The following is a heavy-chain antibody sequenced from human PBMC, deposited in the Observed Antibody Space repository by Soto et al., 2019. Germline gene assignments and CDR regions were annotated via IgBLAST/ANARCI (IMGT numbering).Heavy chain of an antibody. CDR2: IQSGGTT. J-gene: IGHJ6*04. CDR1: GFTVSSKY. Sequence: EVQLVESGVGLVQPGGSLRLSCAASGFTVSSKYMTWVRHAPGTGLERVSLIQSGGTTYYADSVKGRFTISRDTSENTLHLQMDSLRVEDTAVYYCARDDVLCDGGRCYGIPLDVWGKGTTFTVSS. D-gene: IGHD2-15*01. CDR3: ARDDVLCDGGRCYGIPLDV. V-gene: IGHV3-66*01.